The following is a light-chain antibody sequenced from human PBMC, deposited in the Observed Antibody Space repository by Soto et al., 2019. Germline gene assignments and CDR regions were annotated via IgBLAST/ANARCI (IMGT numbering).Light chain of an antibody. V-gene: IGLV8-61*01. CDR3: VLYMGSGIWV. Sequence: QTVVTQEASLSVSPGTTVTLTCGLSSGSVSANYYPSWYQQTPGQAPRTLIYNTNTRPSGVPDRFSGSILGNKAALTITGAQADDESDYYCVLYMGSGIWVFGGGTKLTVL. J-gene: IGLJ3*02. CDR2: NTN. CDR1: SGSVSANYY.